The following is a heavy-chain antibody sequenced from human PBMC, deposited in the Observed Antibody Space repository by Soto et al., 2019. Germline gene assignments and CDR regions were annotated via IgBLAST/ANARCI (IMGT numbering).Heavy chain of an antibody. CDR2: ISYSGST. Sequence: SETLSLTCTVSGGSISYGDYYWSWIRQPPGKGLEWIGDISYSGSTYYNPCLESRVSISRDTSKNQFSLKLSSVTAADTAMYYCARDVGYYHNSGHYTFGYWGQGTLVTVSS. CDR1: GGSISYGDYY. D-gene: IGHD3-22*01. J-gene: IGHJ4*02. V-gene: IGHV4-30-4*01. CDR3: ARDVGYYHNSGHYTFGY.